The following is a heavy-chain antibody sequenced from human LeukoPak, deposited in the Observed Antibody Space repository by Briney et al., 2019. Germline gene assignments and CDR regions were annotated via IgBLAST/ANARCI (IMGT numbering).Heavy chain of an antibody. CDR3: VRGSSGTVVRGIACAWFDP. CDR1: GFTFSSQW. CDR2: KKPDGGAT. V-gene: IGHV3-7*05. Sequence: PGMSLRLSCAASGFTFSSQWMSWIRQTPGKGLDWVANKKPDGGATYYADSVNGRFTISRDNAKNSLYLQMNSLRAEDTAVYYCVRGSSGTVVRGIACAWFDPWGQGTLVTVSS. J-gene: IGHJ5*02. D-gene: IGHD3-10*01.